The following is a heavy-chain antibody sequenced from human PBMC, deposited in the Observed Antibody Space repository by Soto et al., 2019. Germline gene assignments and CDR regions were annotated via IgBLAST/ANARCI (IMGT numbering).Heavy chain of an antibody. CDR1: GSDITTYY. CDR2: IYDTGST. V-gene: IGHV4-59*01. D-gene: IGHD3-9*01. CDR3: ARCPIDHNWFDP. J-gene: IGHJ5*02. Sequence: SETLSLTCTVSGSDITTYYWSWLRQSPGKGLEWIGHIYDTGSTTYNPSLKSRVTISVDTSNKQFSLRLTSVTAADTAVYYCARCPIDHNWFDPWGQGTLVTVPQ.